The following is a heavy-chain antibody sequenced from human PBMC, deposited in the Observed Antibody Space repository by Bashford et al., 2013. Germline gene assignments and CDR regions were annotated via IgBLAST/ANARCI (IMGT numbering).Heavy chain of an antibody. CDR1: GGSISSYY. V-gene: IGHV4-59*01. CDR2: IFYSGIT. CDR3: VRSGSYSGTFDY. J-gene: IGHJ4*02. Sequence: SETLSLTCTVSGGSISSYYWSWIRQPPGKGLEWIGYIFYSGITNYNPSLESRLTISVDTSKNQFSLKLSSVTTADTAMYYCVRSGSYSGTFDYWGQGTLVTVSS. D-gene: IGHD3-10*01.